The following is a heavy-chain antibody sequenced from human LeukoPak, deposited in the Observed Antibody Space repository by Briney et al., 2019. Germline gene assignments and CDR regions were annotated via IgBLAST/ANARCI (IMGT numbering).Heavy chain of an antibody. CDR3: PRHFEVVVVAATPEFDY. Sequence: GGSLRLSCAASGFTFSGSAMHWVRQASGKGLEWVGRIRSKANSYATAYAASVKGRFTISRDDSKNTAYLQMNSLKTEDTAVYYCPRHFEVVVVAATPEFDYWGQGTLVIVSS. CDR2: IRSKANSYAT. J-gene: IGHJ4*02. D-gene: IGHD2-15*01. CDR1: GFTFSGSA. V-gene: IGHV3-73*01.